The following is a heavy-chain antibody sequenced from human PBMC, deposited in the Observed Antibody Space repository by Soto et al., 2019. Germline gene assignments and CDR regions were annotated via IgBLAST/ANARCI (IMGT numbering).Heavy chain of an antibody. CDR1: GFIFSDST. D-gene: IGHD3-16*01. CDR2: VSTSGSIT. CDR3: VKQAHGLDGVDFDS. V-gene: IGHV3-64D*06. J-gene: IGHJ4*02. Sequence: PGGALRLSCSASGFIFSDSTVDWVRQVPGKVLEAISAVSTSGSITCYADSVKDRSTISRDNSKNTVFLQMGRLRPEDTAIYYCVKQAHGLDGVDFDSRGQATPVPVSS.